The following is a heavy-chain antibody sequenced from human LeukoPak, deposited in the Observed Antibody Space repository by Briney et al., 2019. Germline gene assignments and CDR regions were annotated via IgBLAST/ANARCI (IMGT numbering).Heavy chain of an antibody. CDR1: GGSISSGGYY. D-gene: IGHD2-21*01. CDR2: IYYSGST. Sequence: SETLSLTCTVSGGSISSGGYYWSWIRQHPGEGLEWIGYIYYSGSTYYNPSLKSRVTISVDTSKNQFSLKLSSVTAADTAVYYCARAPTPYCGGDCYLKGAFDIWGQGTMVTVSS. J-gene: IGHJ3*02. V-gene: IGHV4-31*03. CDR3: ARAPTPYCGGDCYLKGAFDI.